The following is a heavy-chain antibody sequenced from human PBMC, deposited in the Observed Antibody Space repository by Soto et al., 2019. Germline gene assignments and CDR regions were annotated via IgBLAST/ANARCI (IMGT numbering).Heavy chain of an antibody. Sequence: QVQLVESGGGLVKPGGSLRLSCAASGFIFSDYYMTWIRQSPGKGLEWISYISNSGITNYADSVKGRFTISRDNAKNSLYLQMDSLRAEDTAVYYCARDNYDKMDVWGQGTTVSVSS. D-gene: IGHD4-4*01. V-gene: IGHV3-11*05. CDR3: ARDNYDKMDV. J-gene: IGHJ6*02. CDR2: ISNSGIT. CDR1: GFIFSDYY.